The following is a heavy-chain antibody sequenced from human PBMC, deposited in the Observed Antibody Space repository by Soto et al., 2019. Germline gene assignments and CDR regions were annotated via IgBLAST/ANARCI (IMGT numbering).Heavy chain of an antibody. CDR3: VKEVLAGGADY. D-gene: IGHD3-10*01. J-gene: IGHJ4*02. CDR2: IYYNSDRI. V-gene: IGHV3-9*02. CDR1: GFTSNDYA. Sequence: EVKLVESGGGLVQPGRSLRLSCAASGFTSNDYAMHWVRQAPGKGLEWVSGIYYNSDRIDYGDSVKGRFATSRDNANNCQYLQMNSLRPEGTAVDDCVKEVLAGGADYWGPGTLVTVSS.